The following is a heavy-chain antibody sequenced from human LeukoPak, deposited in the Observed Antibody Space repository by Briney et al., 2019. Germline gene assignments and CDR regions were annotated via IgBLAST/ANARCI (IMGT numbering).Heavy chain of an antibody. CDR3: ARRRIEYSSSLAPHDY. V-gene: IGHV4-4*02. CDR2: IYHSGST. J-gene: IGHJ4*02. CDR1: GGSISSSNC. Sequence: PSQTLSLTCAVSGGSISSSNCWSCVRQPPGKGLEWMGEIYHSGSTNYNPSLKSRVTISVHKSKNQFSLKLSSVTAADTAVYYCARRRIEYSSSLAPHDYWGQGTLVTVSS. D-gene: IGHD6-6*01.